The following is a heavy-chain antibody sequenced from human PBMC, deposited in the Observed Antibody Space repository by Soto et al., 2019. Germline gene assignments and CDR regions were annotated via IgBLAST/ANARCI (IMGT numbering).Heavy chain of an antibody. CDR1: GFTFSSYW. J-gene: IGHJ2*01. CDR2: IKQDGSEK. CDR3: ARKLYDSSGYYYWYFDL. V-gene: IGHV3-7*05. D-gene: IGHD3-22*01. Sequence: EVQLVESGGGLVQPGGSLRFSCAASGFTFSSYWMSWVRQAPGKGLEWVANIKQDGSEKYYVDSVKGGFTIYRDNAKNSLYLQMNSLRAEDTAVYYCARKLYDSSGYYYWYFDLWGRGTLVTVSS.